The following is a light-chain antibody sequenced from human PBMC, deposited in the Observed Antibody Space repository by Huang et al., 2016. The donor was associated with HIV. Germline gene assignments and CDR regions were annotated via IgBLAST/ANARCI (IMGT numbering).Light chain of an antibody. CDR2: DAS. J-gene: IGKJ4*01. Sequence: EVVLTQSTATLSLSPGERATLSCRASQSVSSYLAWYQHKPGLAPRLLIYDASSRATGIPARFSGSGSGTDFTLTISRLEPEDFAVYYCQQRSNWPLTFGGGTKVEIK. V-gene: IGKV3-11*01. CDR3: QQRSNWPLT. CDR1: QSVSSY.